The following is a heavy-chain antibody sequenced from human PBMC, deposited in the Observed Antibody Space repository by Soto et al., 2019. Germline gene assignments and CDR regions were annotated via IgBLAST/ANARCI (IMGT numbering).Heavy chain of an antibody. V-gene: IGHV1-18*04. Sequence: GASVKVSCKASGYPFTSYGISCVRQAPGQGLELMGWISAYNGKTNYAQKLQGRVTMTPDTSTSTAYMELRSLRSDDTGVYYCPKISYYYDSSGYPNPAGAFDIWGQVTMLTV. CDR3: PKISYYYDSSGYPNPAGAFDI. CDR2: ISAYNGKT. D-gene: IGHD3-22*01. J-gene: IGHJ3*02. CDR1: GYPFTSYG.